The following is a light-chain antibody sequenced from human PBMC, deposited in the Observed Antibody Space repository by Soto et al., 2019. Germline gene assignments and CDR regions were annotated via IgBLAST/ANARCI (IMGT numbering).Light chain of an antibody. J-gene: IGKJ2*01. CDR3: QQYYSYPYT. Sequence: AIQMTQSPSSLSASTGDRVTITCRASQDISSYLAWYQQKPGKAPKLLIYAASTLQSGVPSRFSGSGSGTDFTLIISCLQSEDFATYYCQQYYSYPYTFGQGTKLEI. V-gene: IGKV1-8*01. CDR1: QDISSY. CDR2: AAS.